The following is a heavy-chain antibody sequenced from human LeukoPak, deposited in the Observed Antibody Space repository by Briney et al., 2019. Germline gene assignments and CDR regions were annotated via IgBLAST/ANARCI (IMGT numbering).Heavy chain of an antibody. CDR2: INNSGNT. D-gene: IGHD3-10*01. J-gene: IGHJ3*01. CDR3: ARHMSVSYDAFDL. Sequence: SETLSLTCTVSGGSISDHYWSWIRQTPGKRLQWIGYINNSGNTNYNPSLESRVTISVDTSKTQFSLTVTSVTAADTAVYYCARHMSVSYDAFDLWGRGTTVTVSS. CDR1: GGSISDHY. V-gene: IGHV4-59*08.